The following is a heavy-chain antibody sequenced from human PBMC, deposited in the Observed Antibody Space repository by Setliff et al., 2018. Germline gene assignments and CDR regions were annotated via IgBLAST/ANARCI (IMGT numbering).Heavy chain of an antibody. Sequence: PGGSLRLSCATSGPDLSRNKIHWVRQAPGKGLEWLASINPHGSEKYYADSVKGRFTISRDNAKNSLSLQMNNLRTEDTAVYYCFGAGTCSYWGQGTLVTVSS. CDR3: FGAGTCSY. V-gene: IGHV3-7*01. CDR2: INPHGSEK. CDR1: GPDLSRNK. D-gene: IGHD3-10*01. J-gene: IGHJ4*02.